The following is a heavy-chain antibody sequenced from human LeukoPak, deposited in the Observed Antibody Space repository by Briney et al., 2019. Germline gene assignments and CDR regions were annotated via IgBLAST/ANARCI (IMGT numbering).Heavy chain of an antibody. V-gene: IGHV3-74*01. CDR2: INSDGSST. Sequence: GGSLRLSCAASGFNFGSYWMHWVRQAPGKRLVWVSRINSDGSSTTYADSVKGRFTISRDNAKNTLYLQMNSLRVEDTAVYYCTRPKVVPASSNRFDPWGQGTLVTVSS. D-gene: IGHD2-15*01. J-gene: IGHJ5*02. CDR1: GFNFGSYW. CDR3: TRPKVVPASSNRFDP.